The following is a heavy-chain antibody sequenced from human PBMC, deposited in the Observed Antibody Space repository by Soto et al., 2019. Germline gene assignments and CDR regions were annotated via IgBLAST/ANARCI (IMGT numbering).Heavy chain of an antibody. D-gene: IGHD3-3*01. J-gene: IGHJ4*02. Sequence: ASVKVSCKASGYTFTSYGISWVRQAPGQGLEWMGWISAYNGNTNYAQKLQGRVTMTTDTSTSTAYMELRSLRSDDTAVYYCARDTELRFLEWSHYFDYWGQGTLVTVSS. CDR1: GYTFTSYG. CDR2: ISAYNGNT. CDR3: ARDTELRFLEWSHYFDY. V-gene: IGHV1-18*01.